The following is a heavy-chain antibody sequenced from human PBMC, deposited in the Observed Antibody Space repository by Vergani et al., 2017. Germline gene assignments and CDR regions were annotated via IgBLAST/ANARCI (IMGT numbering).Heavy chain of an antibody. CDR1: GFTFDNYA. Sequence: EVHLLESGGGLIQPGGSLRISCAASGFTFDNYAMTWVRQAPGKGLQWVSGISGSGSSKFYEDSLKGRVTISRENAKNSLYLQMNSLRAGDTAVYYCAIVLRFLEWLLEAFDYWGQGTLVTVSS. J-gene: IGHJ4*02. CDR3: AIVLRFLEWLLEAFDY. CDR2: ISGSGSSK. D-gene: IGHD3-3*01. V-gene: IGHV3-23*01.